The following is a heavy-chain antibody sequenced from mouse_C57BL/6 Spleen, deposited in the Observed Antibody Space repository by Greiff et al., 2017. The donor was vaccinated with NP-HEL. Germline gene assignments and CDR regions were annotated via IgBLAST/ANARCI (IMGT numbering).Heavy chain of an antibody. CDR2: IYPGDGDT. J-gene: IGHJ2*01. D-gene: IGHD3-2*02. CDR1: GYAFSSYW. Sequence: QVQLKQSGAELVKPGASVKISCKASGYAFSSYWMNWVKQRPGKGLEWIGQIYPGDGDTNYNGKFKGKATLTADKSSSTAYMQLSSLTSEDSAVYFCARWAAQAYYFDYWGQGTTLTVSS. CDR3: ARWAAQAYYFDY. V-gene: IGHV1-80*01.